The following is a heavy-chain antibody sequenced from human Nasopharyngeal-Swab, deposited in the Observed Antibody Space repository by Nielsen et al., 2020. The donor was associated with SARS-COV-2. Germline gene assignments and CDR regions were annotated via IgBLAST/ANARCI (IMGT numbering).Heavy chain of an antibody. V-gene: IGHV3-7*01. CDR1: GYIFGSFW. J-gene: IGHJ4*02. CDR2: INEDGSEK. CDR3: RVTGPFTGYFDY. Sequence: GGSLRLSCAGSGYIFGSFWMNWVRQTPGKGLEWVANINEDGSEKYYVDSVKGRFTVSRDNAKNSLFLQMDSLRVEDTAVYYCRVTGPFTGYFDYWGQGTLVTASS. D-gene: IGHD2-21*02.